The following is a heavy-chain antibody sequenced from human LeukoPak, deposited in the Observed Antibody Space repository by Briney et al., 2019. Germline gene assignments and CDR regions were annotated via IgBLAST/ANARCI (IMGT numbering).Heavy chain of an antibody. V-gene: IGHV3-74*01. CDR1: GFTFSNFW. Sequence: PTGGSLRLPCAASGFTFSNFWMHWVRQAPGKGLVWVSRVYSDGSVTTYADSVTGPVKGRFTISRDNAKSTLYLQMNSLRPEDTAVYYCVRGGSYFLDAFDIWGQGTMVTVSS. CDR3: VRGGSYFLDAFDI. CDR2: VYSDGSVT. J-gene: IGHJ3*02. D-gene: IGHD3-22*01.